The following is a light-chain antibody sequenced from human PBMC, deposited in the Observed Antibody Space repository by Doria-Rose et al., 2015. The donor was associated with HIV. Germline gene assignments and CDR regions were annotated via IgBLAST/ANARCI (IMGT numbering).Light chain of an antibody. CDR3: HQYGTSWT. CDR1: QSFSSTY. V-gene: IGKV3-20*01. J-gene: IGKJ1*01. CDR2: DGS. Sequence: DIVLTQSPGTLSLSPGERATLSCRASQSFSSTYLAWYQQKPGQAPSLLIYDGSTRATSIPDRFSASGSGTDFTLTINRLEPEDFAPYYCHQYGTSWTFGQGTKVEI.